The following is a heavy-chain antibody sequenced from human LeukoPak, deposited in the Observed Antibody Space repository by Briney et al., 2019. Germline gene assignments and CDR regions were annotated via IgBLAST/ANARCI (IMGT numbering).Heavy chain of an antibody. Sequence: GASVKVSCKASGYTFPNYDINWVRQATGQGLEWMGWMNPHTGHTGYAQKFQGRVTFTRNTSISTAFMDPGSLMSEDTAVYYCARGDFWSGYSNYYYMDVWGKGTTVTVSS. CDR2: MNPHTGHT. V-gene: IGHV1-8*03. J-gene: IGHJ6*03. CDR3: ARGDFWSGYSNYYYMDV. CDR1: GYTFPNYD. D-gene: IGHD3-3*01.